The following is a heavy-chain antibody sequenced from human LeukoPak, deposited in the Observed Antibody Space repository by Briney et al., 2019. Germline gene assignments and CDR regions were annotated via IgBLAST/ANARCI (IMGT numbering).Heavy chain of an antibody. CDR2: IGRQGDSDAT. CDR3: AGDYNFLTGLNY. D-gene: IGHD3-9*01. V-gene: IGHV3-73*01. Sequence: PGGSLKLSCAASGLTFSGSGIHWVRQASGKGLEWLGRIGRQGDSDATRYAASLKGKFTISRVDSRNTAYLQMNSLKTEDTAVYYCAGDYNFLTGLNYWGQGTLVTVPS. J-gene: IGHJ4*02. CDR1: GLTFSGSG.